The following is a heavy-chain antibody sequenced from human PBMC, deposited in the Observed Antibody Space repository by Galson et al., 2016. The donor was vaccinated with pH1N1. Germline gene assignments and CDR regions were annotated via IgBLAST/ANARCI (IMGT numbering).Heavy chain of an antibody. Sequence: QSGAEVKKPGESLKISCKGSGYIFSTFWIGWVRQMPGKGLEWMGIVYPGDSDTRYNLSFKGQVTISVDKSISTAYLQCSSLKASDSAIYFCARHQSSSDDYFFYNMDVWGQGTTVTVSS. V-gene: IGHV5-51*01. CDR1: GYIFSTFW. D-gene: IGHD6-6*01. CDR3: ARHQSSSDDYFFYNMDV. CDR2: VYPGDSDT. J-gene: IGHJ6*02.